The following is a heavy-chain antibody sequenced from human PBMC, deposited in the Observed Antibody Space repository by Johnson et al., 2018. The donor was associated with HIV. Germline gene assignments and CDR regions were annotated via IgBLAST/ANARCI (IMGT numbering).Heavy chain of an antibody. Sequence: EKLVESGGGVVRPGGSLRLSCAASGFTFDDFGMGWVRQAPGKGLEWVSGINWNGGRTGYADSVKGRFPISSDNAKNSLYLQMNSLRGEDTALYYCARAGGAVRVNGFDMWGQGTMVTVSS. CDR1: GFTFDDFG. CDR3: ARAGGAVRVNGFDM. J-gene: IGHJ3*02. D-gene: IGHD6-19*01. CDR2: INWNGGRT. V-gene: IGHV3-20*04.